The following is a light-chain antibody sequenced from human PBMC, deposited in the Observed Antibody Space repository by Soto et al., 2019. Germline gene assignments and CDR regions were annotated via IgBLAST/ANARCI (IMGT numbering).Light chain of an antibody. Sequence: QSVLTQPPSVSGAPGQRVTISCTGSSSNLGAGFDVHWYQHLPGRAPKLLINGDDNRPSGVPERFSGSKSGTSASLAITGLQAEDEADYYCQAYDYSLTAFVFGGGTKLTVL. V-gene: IGLV1-40*01. CDR3: QAYDYSLTAFV. J-gene: IGLJ3*02. CDR2: GDD. CDR1: SSNLGAGFD.